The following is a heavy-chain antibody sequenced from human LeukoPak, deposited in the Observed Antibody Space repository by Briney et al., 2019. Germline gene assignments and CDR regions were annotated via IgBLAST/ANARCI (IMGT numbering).Heavy chain of an antibody. CDR1: EFTVSSYA. CDR2: ISYDGSNK. CDR3: ARGPPHYGMDV. J-gene: IGHJ6*02. Sequence: GRSLRLSCAASEFTVSSYAMHWVRQAPGKGLEWVAVISYDGSNKYYADSVKGRFTISRDNSKNTLYLQMNSLRAEDTAVYYCARGPPHYGMDVWGQGTTVTVSS. V-gene: IGHV3-30-3*01.